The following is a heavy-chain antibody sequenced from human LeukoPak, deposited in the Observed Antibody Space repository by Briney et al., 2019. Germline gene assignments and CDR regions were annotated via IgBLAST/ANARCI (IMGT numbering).Heavy chain of an antibody. CDR3: ANYAGVGGVDDPFEF. CDR2: ISSRDSTT. J-gene: IGHJ4*02. Sequence: PGGSLRLSCAASGFSSSDQYMDWVRQAPGKGLEWVSGISSRDSTTHYADSVQGRFTISRDNSRNTLYLQMNNLRAEDTAIYYCANYAGVGGVDDPFEFWGQGTLVTVSS. CDR1: GFSSSDQY. D-gene: IGHD2-8*02. V-gene: IGHV3-23*01.